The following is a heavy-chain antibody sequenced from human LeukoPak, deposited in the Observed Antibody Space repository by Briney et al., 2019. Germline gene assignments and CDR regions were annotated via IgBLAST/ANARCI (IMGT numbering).Heavy chain of an antibody. V-gene: IGHV1-2*04. CDR1: GYTFTGYY. Sequence: ASVNVSCKASGYTFTGYYMHWVRQAPGQGLEWMGWINPNSGGTNYAQKFQGWVTMTRDTSISTAYMELSRLRSDDTAVYYCARGTRYSSSLDFDYWGQGTLVTVSS. CDR3: ARGTRYSSSLDFDY. J-gene: IGHJ4*02. CDR2: INPNSGGT. D-gene: IGHD6-13*01.